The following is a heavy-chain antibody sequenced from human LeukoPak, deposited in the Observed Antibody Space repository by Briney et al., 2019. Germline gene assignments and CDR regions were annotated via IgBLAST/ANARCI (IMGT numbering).Heavy chain of an antibody. Sequence: SETLSLTCTVSGDSIRNYNWNWIRQPPGKGLEWIGNIYYSGRANYNPSLKSRVTMSVDTSRNQFSLKLRSVTAADTAVYYCTRGPPRVTWFDPWGQGTLVTVSS. CDR3: TRGPPRVTWFDP. CDR1: GDSIRNYN. J-gene: IGHJ5*02. CDR2: IYYSGRA. V-gene: IGHV4-59*01.